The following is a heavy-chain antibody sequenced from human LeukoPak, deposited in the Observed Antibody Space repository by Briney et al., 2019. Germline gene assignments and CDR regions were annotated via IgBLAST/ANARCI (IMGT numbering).Heavy chain of an antibody. V-gene: IGHV4-34*01. D-gene: IGHD3-16*01. CDR2: INHSGST. CDR1: GGSLSGYY. J-gene: IGHJ3*02. CDR3: ARHLGAQSLIAFDI. Sequence: PSETLSLTCAVYGGSLSGYYWSWIRQPPGKGLEWIGEINHSGSTNYNPSLKSRVTISVDTSKNQFSLKLSSVTAADTAVYYCARHLGAQSLIAFDIWGQGTMVTVSS.